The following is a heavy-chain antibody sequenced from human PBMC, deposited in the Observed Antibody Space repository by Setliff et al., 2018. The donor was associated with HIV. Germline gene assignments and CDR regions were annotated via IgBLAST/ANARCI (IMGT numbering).Heavy chain of an antibody. CDR3: ARTGWYYYESSGYQYYFDN. CDR1: GYSVTSDYY. D-gene: IGHD3-22*01. CDR2: VYYSGST. Sequence: SETLSLTCVVSGYSVTSDYYWGWIRQSPGKGLEWIGSVYYSGSTYHNPSLKSRITISIDTSKDHFSLHLTSVTAADTAVYYCARTGWYYYESSGYQYYFDNWGQGTLVTVSS. J-gene: IGHJ4*02. V-gene: IGHV4-38-2*01.